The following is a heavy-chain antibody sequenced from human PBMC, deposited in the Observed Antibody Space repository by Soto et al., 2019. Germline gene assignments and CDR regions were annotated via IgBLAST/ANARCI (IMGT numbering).Heavy chain of an antibody. CDR3: AREVVPAPTDYYYGMDV. V-gene: IGHV3-33*01. D-gene: IGHD2-2*01. Sequence: PGGSLRLSCAASGFTFSSYGMHWVRQAPGKGLEWVAVIWYDGSNKYYADSVKGRFTISRDNSKNTLYLQMNSLRAEDTAVYYCAREVVPAPTDYYYGMDVWGQGTTVTVSS. CDR2: IWYDGSNK. CDR1: GFTFSSYG. J-gene: IGHJ6*02.